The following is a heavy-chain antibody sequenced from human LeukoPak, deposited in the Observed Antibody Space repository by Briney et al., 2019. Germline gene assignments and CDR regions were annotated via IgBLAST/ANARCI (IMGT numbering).Heavy chain of an antibody. CDR1: GGSISSYY. CDR3: ARMGYSSGWYGQLRY. V-gene: IGHV4-4*07. J-gene: IGHJ4*02. Sequence: SSETLSLTCTVSGGSISSYYWSWIRQPAGKGLEWIGRIYTSGSTNYNPSLKSRVTMSVDTSKNQFSLKLSSVTAADTAVYYCARMGYSSGWYGQLRYWGQGTLVTVSS. D-gene: IGHD6-19*01. CDR2: IYTSGST.